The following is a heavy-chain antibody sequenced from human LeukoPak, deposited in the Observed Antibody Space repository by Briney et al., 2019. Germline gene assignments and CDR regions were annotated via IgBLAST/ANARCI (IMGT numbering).Heavy chain of an antibody. V-gene: IGHV4-4*02. J-gene: IGHJ6*04. Sequence: SETLSLTCAVSGGSISSSNWWSWVRLPPGKGLEWIGEIYHCGSTNYNPSLKSRVTISVDKSKNQFSLKLSSVTAADTAVYYCARVPYYGTGDYGMDVWGKGPTVTVSS. D-gene: IGHD3-10*01. CDR2: IYHCGST. CDR1: GGSISSSNW. CDR3: ARVPYYGTGDYGMDV.